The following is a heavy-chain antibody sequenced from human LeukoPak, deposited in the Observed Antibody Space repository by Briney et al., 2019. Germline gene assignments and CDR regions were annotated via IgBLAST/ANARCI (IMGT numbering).Heavy chain of an antibody. CDR2: IIPIFGTA. V-gene: IGHV1-69*05. D-gene: IGHD2-2*01. CDR1: GGTFSTNA. J-gene: IGHJ4*02. CDR3: ARGVEVEPAAVTAPFDY. Sequence: SVKVSCKASGGTFSTNAISWVRQAPGQGLDWMGGIIPIFGTANYAQKFQGRVTITTDVSTSTAYMELSSLRSEDTAVYYCARGVEVEPAAVTAPFDYWGQGTLVTVSS.